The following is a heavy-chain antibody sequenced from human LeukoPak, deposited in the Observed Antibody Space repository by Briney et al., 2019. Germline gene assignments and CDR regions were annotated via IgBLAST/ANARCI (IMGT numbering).Heavy chain of an antibody. CDR2: VYHSGST. V-gene: IGHV4-38-2*02. CDR1: GYSISSGYY. J-gene: IGHJ5*02. CDR3: ARVAGVYYDRLTGYGSGWFAP. Sequence: NPSEALSLTCTVSGYSISSGYYWGWVRRPPGKGLEGIGTVYHSGSTYYNPSLRSRVTISVETSKNQLSLKVTSMTAADTAIYYCARVAGVYYDRLTGYGSGWFAPWGQGTLVTAYS. D-gene: IGHD3-9*01.